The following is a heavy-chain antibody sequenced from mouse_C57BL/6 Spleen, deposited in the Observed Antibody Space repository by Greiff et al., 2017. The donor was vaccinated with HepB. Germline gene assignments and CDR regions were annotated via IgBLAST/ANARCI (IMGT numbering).Heavy chain of an antibody. J-gene: IGHJ2*01. Sequence: EVKLVESGPGLVKPSQSLSLTCTVTGYSITSGYGWNWIRQFPGNKLEWMGYISYSGSTNYNPSLKSRIAITRDTSKNQFFLQLNSVTTEDTATYYCARTARIKYWGQGTTLTVSS. CDR2: ISYSGST. V-gene: IGHV3-2*02. D-gene: IGHD1-2*01. CDR1: GYSITSGYG. CDR3: ARTARIKY.